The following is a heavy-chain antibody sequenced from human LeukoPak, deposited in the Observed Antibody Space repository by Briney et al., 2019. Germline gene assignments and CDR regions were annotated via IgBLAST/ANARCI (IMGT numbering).Heavy chain of an antibody. CDR1: GYTFTSYY. V-gene: IGHV1-2*04. Sequence: ASVKVSCKASGYTFTSYYMHWVRQAPGQGLEWMGWINPNSGGTNYAQKFQGWVTMTRDTSISTAYMELSRLRSDDTAVYYCARGDIVLMVYANYYGMDVWGQGTTVTVSS. CDR3: ARGDIVLMVYANYYGMDV. J-gene: IGHJ6*02. CDR2: INPNSGGT. D-gene: IGHD2-8*01.